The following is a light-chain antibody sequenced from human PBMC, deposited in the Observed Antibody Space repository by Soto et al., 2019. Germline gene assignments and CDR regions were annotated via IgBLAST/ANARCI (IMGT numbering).Light chain of an antibody. CDR1: QSLLSSSNNKNS. Sequence: DIVMTQSPDSLAVSLGERATVNCKSSQSLLSSSNNKNSLAWYQQKPGHPPRLLLSWASVRESGVPDRFSGSGYGTDFALTISSLRAEDVAVYYCQQYYTLPWTFGQGTKVEIK. CDR2: WAS. J-gene: IGKJ1*01. V-gene: IGKV4-1*01. CDR3: QQYYTLPWT.